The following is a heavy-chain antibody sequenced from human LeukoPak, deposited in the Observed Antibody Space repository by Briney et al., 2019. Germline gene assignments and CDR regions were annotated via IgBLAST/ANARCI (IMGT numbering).Heavy chain of an antibody. J-gene: IGHJ4*02. D-gene: IGHD6-13*01. CDR3: AKLYSSTWYKNNNRAIDY. CDR2: ICGGGDTT. CDR1: GFTFSTYA. Sequence: GGSLRLSCAASGFTFSTYAMNWVRQAPGKGLEWVSGICGGGDTTYYAGSVKGRFTISRDNSKSTLFLQMNSLPARARAVFYFAKLYSSTWYKNNNRAIDYWGQGTLVSVSS. V-gene: IGHV3-23*01.